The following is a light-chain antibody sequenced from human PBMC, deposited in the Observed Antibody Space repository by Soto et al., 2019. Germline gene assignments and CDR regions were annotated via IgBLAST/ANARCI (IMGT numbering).Light chain of an antibody. J-gene: IGKJ1*01. CDR1: QIVLYSSNNKNY. CDR3: QQYYSTPWG. Sequence: DIVMTQSPDSLAVSLGGRATINCKSSQIVLYSSNNKNYLAWYQQKPGQPPKLLIYWASTRESGVPDRFSGSGSGTDFTLTISSLQAEDVAVYYCQQYYSTPWGFGQGTKVDIK. CDR2: WAS. V-gene: IGKV4-1*01.